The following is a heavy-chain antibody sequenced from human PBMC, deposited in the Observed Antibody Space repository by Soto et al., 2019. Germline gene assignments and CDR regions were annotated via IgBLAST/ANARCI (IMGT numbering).Heavy chain of an antibody. D-gene: IGHD6-19*01. CDR3: ARDGWLAVADTYYYYGMDV. V-gene: IGHV1-18*01. CDR1: GYTFTSYG. J-gene: IGHJ6*02. CDR2: ISAYNGNT. Sequence: ASVKVSCKASGYTFTSYGISWVRQAPGQGLEWMGWISAYNGNTNYAQKLQGRVTMTTDTSTSTAYMELRSLRFDDTAVYYCARDGWLAVADTYYYYGMDVWGQGTTVTVSS.